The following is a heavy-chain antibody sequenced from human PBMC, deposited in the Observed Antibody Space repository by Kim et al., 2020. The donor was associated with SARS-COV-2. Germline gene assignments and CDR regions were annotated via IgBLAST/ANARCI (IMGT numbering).Heavy chain of an antibody. CDR2: ISWNSGSI. Sequence: GGSLRLSCAASGFTFDDYAMHWVRQAPGKGLEWVSGISWNSGSIGYADSVKGRFTISIDNAKNSLYLQMNSLRAEDTALYYCATSLLDTAMGTGYYYGMDVWGQGTTVTVSS. V-gene: IGHV3-9*01. J-gene: IGHJ6*02. D-gene: IGHD5-18*01. CDR3: ATSLLDTAMGTGYYYGMDV. CDR1: GFTFDDYA.